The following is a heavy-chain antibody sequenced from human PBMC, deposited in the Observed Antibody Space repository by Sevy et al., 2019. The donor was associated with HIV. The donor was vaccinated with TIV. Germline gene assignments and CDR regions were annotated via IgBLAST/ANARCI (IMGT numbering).Heavy chain of an antibody. CDR2: FDPEDGDPEDGKT. J-gene: IGHJ4*02. D-gene: IGHD3-22*01. CDR1: GYTLAKFS. V-gene: IGHV1-24*01. CDR3: ATTKDYYDSSGYPFDY. Sequence: ASVKVSCKVSGYTLAKFSIHWVRQAPGKGLEWMTSFDPEDGDPEDGKTIYAQKFLGRVTMTEDTSTDTAYMELSSLISDDTAVYYCATTKDYYDSSGYPFDYWGQGTLVTVSS.